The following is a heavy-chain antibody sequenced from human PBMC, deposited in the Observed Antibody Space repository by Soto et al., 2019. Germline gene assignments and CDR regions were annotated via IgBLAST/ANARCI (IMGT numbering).Heavy chain of an antibody. D-gene: IGHD2-8*02. Sequence: QVQLQQWGAGLLKPSETLSLTCAVYGGPFSGYYWTWIRQPPGTGLEWIGEINHSGSTNYNPSLKSRVTISADTSKNQSSMKLTAVTAADTAVYYCARDKITGLFDSWGQGTLVTVSS. V-gene: IGHV4-34*01. CDR3: ARDKITGLFDS. J-gene: IGHJ4*02. CDR2: INHSGST. CDR1: GGPFSGYY.